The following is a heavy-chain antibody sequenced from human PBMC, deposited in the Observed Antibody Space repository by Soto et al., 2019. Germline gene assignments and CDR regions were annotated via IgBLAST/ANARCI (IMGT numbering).Heavy chain of an antibody. J-gene: IGHJ4*01. CDR2: IWYDGSNE. D-gene: IGHD3-10*01. V-gene: IGHV3-33*08. CDR1: GFTFSSYA. CDR3: TRDEVYGSGSYYGY. Sequence: GGSLRLSCAASGFTFSSYAMSWVRQAPGKGLEWVAVIWYDGSNEDYADSVKGRFTISRDNSKNTLYLQMNSLRAEDTAVYYCTRDEVYGSGSYYGYWGQGTLVTVSS.